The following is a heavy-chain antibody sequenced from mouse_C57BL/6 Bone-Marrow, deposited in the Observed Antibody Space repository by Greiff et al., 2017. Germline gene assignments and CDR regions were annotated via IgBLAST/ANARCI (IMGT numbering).Heavy chain of an antibody. J-gene: IGHJ2*01. D-gene: IGHD2-14*01. Sequence: EVKLMESGGGLVQPGGSLKLSCAASGFTFSDYYMYWVRQTPEKRLEWVAYISNGGGSTYYPATVKGRFTISRDNAKNTLYLQMSRLKSEDTAMYYCASPIGYWGQGTTLTVSS. CDR3: ASPIGY. CDR1: GFTFSDYY. V-gene: IGHV5-12*01. CDR2: ISNGGGST.